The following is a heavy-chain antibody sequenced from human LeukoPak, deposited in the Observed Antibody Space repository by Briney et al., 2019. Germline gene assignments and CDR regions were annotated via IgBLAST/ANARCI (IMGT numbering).Heavy chain of an antibody. V-gene: IGHV3-7*04. J-gene: IGHJ4*02. CDR3: ARGDAFSGDH. CDR2: IHPEGNEK. Sequence: PGGSLRLSCAVSGFTFSNFWMSWVRQAPGRGLEWVANIHPEGNEKYHVESVRGRFTISRDNAKSSLFLQMNGLRVEDTAVYYCARGDAFSGDHWGQGTLVTASS. CDR1: GFTFSNFW.